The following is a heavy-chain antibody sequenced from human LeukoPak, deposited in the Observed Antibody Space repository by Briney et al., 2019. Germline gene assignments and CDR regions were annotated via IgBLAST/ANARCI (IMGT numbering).Heavy chain of an antibody. CDR1: GGSFSGYY. J-gene: IGHJ5*02. CDR2: INHSGST. V-gene: IGHV4-34*01. D-gene: IGHD3-10*01. CDR3: ARHGVQSMVRGATNWFDP. Sequence: PSETLSLTCAVYGGSFSGYYWSWIRQPPGKGLEWIGEINHSGSTNYNPSLKSRVTISVDTSKNQFSLRLSSVTAADTAVYYCARHGVQSMVRGATNWFDPWGQGTLVTVSS.